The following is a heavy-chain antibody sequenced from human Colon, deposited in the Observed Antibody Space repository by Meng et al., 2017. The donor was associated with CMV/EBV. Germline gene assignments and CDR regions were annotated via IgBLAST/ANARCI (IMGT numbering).Heavy chain of an antibody. J-gene: IGHJ5*02. CDR3: AREFKSGRP. CDR1: GFPFSLFT. Sequence: GESLKISCAASGFPFSLFTMIWVRQAPGKGLEWVSSISPSGEYIHYADSLKGRFTISRDNTNNSLYLQMNNLSAGDTATYFRAREFKSGRPWGQGTLVTVSS. CDR2: ISPSGEYI. V-gene: IGHV3-21*06.